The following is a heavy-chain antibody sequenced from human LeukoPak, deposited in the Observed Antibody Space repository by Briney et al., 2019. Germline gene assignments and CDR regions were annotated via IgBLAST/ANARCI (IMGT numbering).Heavy chain of an antibody. CDR3: ARKPIVNSAWYYFDY. J-gene: IGHJ4*02. V-gene: IGHV4-34*01. CDR1: GGSFSGYY. Sequence: SETLSLTCAVYGGSFSGYYWSWIRQPPGKGLEWIGEINHSGSTNYNPSLKSRVTISVDTSKNQFSLKLSSVTAADTAVYYCARKPIVNSAWYYFDYWGQGTLVTVSS. CDR2: INHSGST. D-gene: IGHD3-22*01.